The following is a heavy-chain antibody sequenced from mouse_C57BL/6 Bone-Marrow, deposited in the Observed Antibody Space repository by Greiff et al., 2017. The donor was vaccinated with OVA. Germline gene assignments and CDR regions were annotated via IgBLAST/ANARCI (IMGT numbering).Heavy chain of an antibody. CDR2: IYPRSGNN. Sequence: VKLQQSGAELARPGASVKLSCKASGYTFTSYGISWVKQRTGQGLEWIGEIYPRSGNNYYNEKFKGKATLTADKYSSTAYMELRSLTSEDSAVYFCARRRGSSPTYYWGQGTTLTLSS. CDR3: ARRRGSSPTYY. CDR1: GYTFTSYG. D-gene: IGHD1-1*01. J-gene: IGHJ2*01. V-gene: IGHV1-81*01.